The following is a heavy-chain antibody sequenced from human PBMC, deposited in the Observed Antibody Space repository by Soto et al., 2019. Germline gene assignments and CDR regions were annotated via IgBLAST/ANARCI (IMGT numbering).Heavy chain of an antibody. Sequence: QVQLVQSGAEVKKPGASVKVSCKASGYTFTSYDINWVRQATGQGLEWMGWMNPNSGNTGYAQKFQGRVTMTRNTSISTAYMELSSLRSENTAVYYCARGVGATDPLDYYYGMDVWGQGTTVTVSS. J-gene: IGHJ6*02. CDR3: ARGVGATDPLDYYYGMDV. CDR1: GYTFTSYD. D-gene: IGHD1-26*01. CDR2: MNPNSGNT. V-gene: IGHV1-8*01.